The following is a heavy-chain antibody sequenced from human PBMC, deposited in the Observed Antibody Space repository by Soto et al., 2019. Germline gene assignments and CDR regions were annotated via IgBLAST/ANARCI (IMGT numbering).Heavy chain of an antibody. J-gene: IGHJ6*02. D-gene: IGHD2-2*02. CDR1: GFTFSTYS. CDR3: AREYTAWPLAYGLDV. V-gene: IGHV3-21*01. Sequence: GGSPRLSCVGSGFTFSTYSINWVRQAPGKGLEWVSSISSRSDIYYADSVKGRFTISRDNAKNSVSLQMNSLRAEDTAVYYCAREYTAWPLAYGLDVWGQGTTVTVSS. CDR2: ISSRSDI.